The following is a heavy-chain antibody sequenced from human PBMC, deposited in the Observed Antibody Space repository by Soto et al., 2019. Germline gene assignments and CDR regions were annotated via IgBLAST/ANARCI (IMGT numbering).Heavy chain of an antibody. J-gene: IGHJ4*02. Sequence: TGGSLSLSSAASGFPFGSYAMHWVRQAPGKGLEWVAVISYDGSNKYYADSVKGRFTISRDNSKNTLYLQMNSLRAEDTAVYYCARDSVLAFVAAYYFDYWGQGTLVTVSS. CDR2: ISYDGSNK. CDR3: ARDSVLAFVAAYYFDY. V-gene: IGHV3-30-3*01. CDR1: GFPFGSYA. D-gene: IGHD6-19*01.